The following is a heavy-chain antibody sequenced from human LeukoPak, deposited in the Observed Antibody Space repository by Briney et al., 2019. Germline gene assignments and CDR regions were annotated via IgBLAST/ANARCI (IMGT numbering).Heavy chain of an antibody. Sequence: GGYLRLSSAASGFTFSSYAMDRVRQGPGKGLEYVSAISSNGGSTYYANSVKGRFTISRDNFKNTLYLQMDSLRGEDMGVYYCARIPHLWGQGTMVTVSS. V-gene: IGHV3-64*01. J-gene: IGHJ3*01. CDR1: GFTFSSYA. CDR2: ISSNGGST. CDR3: ARIPHL.